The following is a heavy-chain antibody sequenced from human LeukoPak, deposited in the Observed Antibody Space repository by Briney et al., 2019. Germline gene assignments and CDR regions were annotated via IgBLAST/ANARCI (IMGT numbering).Heavy chain of an antibody. Sequence: SVKVSCKASGGTFSSYTISWVRQPPGQGLEWMGRIIPILGIANYAQKFQGRVTITADKSTGKVYMELSSLRSEDTAVYYCTKTATLSPYVDWYFDLWGRGTLVSVSS. CDR2: IIPILGIA. J-gene: IGHJ2*01. V-gene: IGHV1-69*02. CDR3: TKTATLSPYVDWYFDL. D-gene: IGHD2-15*01. CDR1: GGTFSSYT.